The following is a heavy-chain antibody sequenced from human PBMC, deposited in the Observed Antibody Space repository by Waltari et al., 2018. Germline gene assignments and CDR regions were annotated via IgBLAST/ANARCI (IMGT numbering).Heavy chain of an antibody. CDR2: ISGDGANT. CDR3: GKETMTKTPLTLDY. Sequence: EVQLLESGGGLVQPGGSLRLSCSASGFIFSNYAMSWCRQAPGKGLEWVSGISGDGANTYYADCVRGRFTVSRDNSKKTVYLQMNSLRAEDTAMYYCGKETMTKTPLTLDYWGQGTLVTVSS. J-gene: IGHJ4*02. CDR1: GFIFSNYA. V-gene: IGHV3-23*01. D-gene: IGHD4-17*01.